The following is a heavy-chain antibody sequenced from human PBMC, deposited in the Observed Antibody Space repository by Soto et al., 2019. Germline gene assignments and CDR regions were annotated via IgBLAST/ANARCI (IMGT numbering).Heavy chain of an antibody. V-gene: IGHV3-23*01. Sequence: EVQLLESGGGLLQPGGSLRLSCTASGFTFSNYAMTWVRQAPGKGLEWVSTITGSGGGTYYADSVKGRFTISRDNSKNTLYLQMPNLRADDTAVYYCAKEMIASTVAKFFDYWGQGTLVTVSS. J-gene: IGHJ4*02. CDR3: AKEMIASTVAKFFDY. CDR2: ITGSGGGT. D-gene: IGHD5-12*01. CDR1: GFTFSNYA.